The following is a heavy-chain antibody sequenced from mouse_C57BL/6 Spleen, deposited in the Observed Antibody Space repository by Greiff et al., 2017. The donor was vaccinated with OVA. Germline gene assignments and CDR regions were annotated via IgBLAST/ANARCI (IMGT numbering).Heavy chain of an antibody. D-gene: IGHD2-1*01. CDR1: GYTFTSYW. CDR2: IDPSDSYT. Sequence: QVQLKQPGAELVMPGASVKLSCKASGYTFTSYWMHWVKQRPGQGLEWIGEIDPSDSYTNYNQKFKGKSTLTVDKSSSTAYMQLSSLTSEDSAVYYCARYYGNYGAMDYWGQGTSVTVSS. V-gene: IGHV1-69*01. J-gene: IGHJ4*01. CDR3: ARYYGNYGAMDY.